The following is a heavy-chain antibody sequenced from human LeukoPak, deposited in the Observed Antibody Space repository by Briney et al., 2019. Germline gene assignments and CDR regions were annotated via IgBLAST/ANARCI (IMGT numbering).Heavy chain of an antibody. V-gene: IGHV4-34*01. CDR1: GGSFSGYY. J-gene: IGHJ4*02. CDR2: INHSGST. Sequence: PSETLSLTCAVYGGSFSGYYWSWIRQPPGKGLEWIGEINHSGSTNYNPSLKSRVTISVDTSKNQFSLKLSSVTAADTAVYYCARGGIAARAIYWGQGTLVTVSS. D-gene: IGHD6-6*01. CDR3: ARGGIAARAIY.